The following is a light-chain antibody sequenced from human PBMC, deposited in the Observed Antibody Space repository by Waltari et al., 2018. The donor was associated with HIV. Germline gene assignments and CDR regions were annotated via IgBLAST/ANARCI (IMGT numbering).Light chain of an antibody. CDR2: AAS. CDR3: QQSFSFPRT. V-gene: IGKV1-39*01. Sequence: DIQMTQSPSSLSASVGDRVTITCRASQTISNSLNWYQQKPGQAPKFLIYAASSLQRGVPSRFSGSGSGTDFTLTISSLQPEDFATYYCQQSFSFPRTFGPGTKVDFK. J-gene: IGKJ3*01. CDR1: QTISNS.